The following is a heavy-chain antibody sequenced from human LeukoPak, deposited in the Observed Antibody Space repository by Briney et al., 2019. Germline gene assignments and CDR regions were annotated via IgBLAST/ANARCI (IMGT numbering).Heavy chain of an antibody. CDR3: ARGHSNSWEFDY. V-gene: IGHV3-11*04. Sequence: AGGSLRLSCAASGFIFSNYGMSWIRQAPGKGLEWVSYISSSGSTIYYADSVKGRFTISRDNAKNSLYLQMNSLRAEDTAVYYCARGHSNSWEFDYWGQGTLVTVSS. D-gene: IGHD6-6*01. CDR2: ISSSGSTI. J-gene: IGHJ4*02. CDR1: GFIFSNYG.